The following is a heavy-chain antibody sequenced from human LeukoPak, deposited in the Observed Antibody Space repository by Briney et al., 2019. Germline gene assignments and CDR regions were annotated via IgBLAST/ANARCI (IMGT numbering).Heavy chain of an antibody. D-gene: IGHD3-16*01. CDR2: IKPDGVET. CDR1: GFIISDYW. J-gene: IGHJ5*02. V-gene: IGHV3-7*03. CDR3: VRDGGTDWYDP. Sequence: PGGSLRLSCAASGFIISDYWMTWVRQAPGRGLEWVANIKPDGVETSYVDSVKGRFTISRDNANNSVFLQMNSLRVEDTATYYCVRDGGTDWYDPWGQGTLVSVSS.